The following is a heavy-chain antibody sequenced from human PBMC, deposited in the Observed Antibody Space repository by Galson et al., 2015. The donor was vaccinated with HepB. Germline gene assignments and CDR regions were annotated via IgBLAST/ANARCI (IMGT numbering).Heavy chain of an antibody. CDR2: IYYSGST. Sequence: SETLSLTCTVSGGSISSSSYYWGWIRQPPGKGLEWIGSIYYSGSTYYNPSLKSRVTISVDTSKNQFSLKLSSVTAADTAVYYCARIPTHSSGYYWFDYWGQGTLVTVSS. V-gene: IGHV4-39*07. D-gene: IGHD3-22*01. J-gene: IGHJ4*02. CDR3: ARIPTHSSGYYWFDY. CDR1: GGSISSSSYY.